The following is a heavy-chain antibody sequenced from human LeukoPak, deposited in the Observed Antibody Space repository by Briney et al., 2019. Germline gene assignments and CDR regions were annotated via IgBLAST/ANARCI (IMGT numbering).Heavy chain of an antibody. D-gene: IGHD3-16*01. CDR3: ARGEGGTFDP. V-gene: IGHV3-21*01. CDR1: GFTFSSYS. CDR2: ISSSSSYI. Sequence: GGSLRLSCAASGFTFSSYSMNWVRQAPGKGLEWVSSISSSSSYIYYADSVKGRFTISRDNAKNPLYLQMNSLRAEDTAVYYCARGEGGTFDPWGQGTLVTVSS. J-gene: IGHJ5*02.